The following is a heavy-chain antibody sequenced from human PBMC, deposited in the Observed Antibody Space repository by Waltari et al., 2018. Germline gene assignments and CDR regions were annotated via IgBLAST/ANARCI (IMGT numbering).Heavy chain of an antibody. V-gene: IGHV3-33*01. CDR1: GFTFSSYG. CDR3: AREGDGAYYFDY. J-gene: IGHJ4*02. Sequence: QVQLVESGGGVVQPGRSLRLSCAASGFTFSSYGMQWVRQAPGKGLEWVAVIWYDGSKKYYADSVKGRFTISRDNSKNTLYLQINSLRAEDTAVYYCAREGDGAYYFDYWGQGTLVTVSS. D-gene: IGHD3-10*01. CDR2: IWYDGSKK.